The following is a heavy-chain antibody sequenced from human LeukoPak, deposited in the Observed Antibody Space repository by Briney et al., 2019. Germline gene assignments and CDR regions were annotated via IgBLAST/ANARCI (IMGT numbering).Heavy chain of an antibody. CDR3: ARNPWGYSYGYGGNFDY. J-gene: IGHJ4*02. CDR1: GGSISSSSYY. Sequence: SETLSLTCTVSGGSISSSSYYWGWIRQPPGKGLEWIVSIYYSGSTYYNPSLKSRVTISVDTSKNQFSLKLSSVTAADTAVYYCARNPWGYSYGYGGNFDYWGQGTLVTVSS. V-gene: IGHV4-39*07. D-gene: IGHD5-18*01. CDR2: IYYSGST.